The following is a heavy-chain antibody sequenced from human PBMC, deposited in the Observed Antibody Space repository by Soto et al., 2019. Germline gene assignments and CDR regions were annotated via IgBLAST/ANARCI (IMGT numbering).Heavy chain of an antibody. D-gene: IGHD3-22*01. Sequence: QVQLQESGPGLVKPSQTLSLTCTVSGGPISSGDYYWSWIRQPPGKGLEWIGYIYYSGRTYYNPSLQSRVTMSVDTSNNQFSLKLSSVTAADTAVYYCASTMIVAINDAFDIWGQGTMVTVSS. J-gene: IGHJ3*02. CDR1: GGPISSGDYY. CDR2: IYYSGRT. V-gene: IGHV4-30-4*01. CDR3: ASTMIVAINDAFDI.